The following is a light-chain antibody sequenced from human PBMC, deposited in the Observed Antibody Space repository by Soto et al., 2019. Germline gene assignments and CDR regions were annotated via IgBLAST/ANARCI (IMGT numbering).Light chain of an antibody. CDR3: SSYTTSSTRV. Sequence: QSVLTQPASVSGSPGQSITISCTGTSSDVGAYDFVSWYQQHPDKAPKLMIYEVSNRPSGVSHRFSGSKSVNTATLTISGLKAEDEADYYCSSYTTSSTRVFGTGTKVTVL. V-gene: IGLV2-14*03. CDR2: EVS. CDR1: SSDVGAYDF. J-gene: IGLJ1*01.